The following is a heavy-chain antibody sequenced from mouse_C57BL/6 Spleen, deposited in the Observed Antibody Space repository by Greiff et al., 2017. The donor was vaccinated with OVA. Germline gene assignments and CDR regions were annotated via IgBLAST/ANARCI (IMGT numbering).Heavy chain of an antibody. Sequence: VQLQQPRAELVKPGASVKMSCKASGYTFTSYWITWVKQRPGQGLEWIGDIYPGSGSTNYNEKFKSKATLTVDTSSSTAYMQLSSLTSEDSAVYYCARWKTTVVATTGFDYWGQGTTLTVSS. CDR3: ARWKTTVVATTGFDY. J-gene: IGHJ2*01. D-gene: IGHD1-1*01. CDR2: IYPGSGST. CDR1: GYTFTSYW. V-gene: IGHV1-55*01.